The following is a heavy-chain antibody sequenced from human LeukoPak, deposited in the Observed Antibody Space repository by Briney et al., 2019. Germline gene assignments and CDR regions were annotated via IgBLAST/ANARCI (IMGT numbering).Heavy chain of an antibody. Sequence: GGSLRLSCAASGFTVSSNYMSWVRQAPGKGLEWVSVIYSGGSTYYADSVKGRFTISRDNSKNTLYLQMNSLRAEDTAVYYCAREGTMTGEYYFDYWAREPWSPSPQ. V-gene: IGHV3-66*01. J-gene: IGHJ4*02. CDR1: GFTVSSNY. D-gene: IGHD3-10*02. CDR3: AREGTMTGEYYFDY. CDR2: IYSGGST.